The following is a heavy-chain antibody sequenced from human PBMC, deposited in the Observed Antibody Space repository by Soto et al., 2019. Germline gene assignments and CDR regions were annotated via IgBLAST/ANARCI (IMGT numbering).Heavy chain of an antibody. D-gene: IGHD2-15*01. J-gene: IGHJ4*02. CDR2: IKSKVDGGTT. CDR3: TGDPPTGSPGIDY. V-gene: IGHV3-15*07. Sequence: LRLSCAASGFTFSSAWMNWVRQTPGKGLEWVGRIKSKVDGGTTDYAAPVKGRFSISRDDSQNTLYLQMNSLKTEDTAVYFCTGDPPTGSPGIDYWGQGTLVTVSS. CDR1: GFTFSSAW.